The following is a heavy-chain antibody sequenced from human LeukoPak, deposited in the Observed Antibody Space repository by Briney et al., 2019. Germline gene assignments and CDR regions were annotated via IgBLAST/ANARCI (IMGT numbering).Heavy chain of an antibody. CDR1: GYSFTSYW. V-gene: IGHV5-51*01. Sequence: GESLKISCKGSGYSFTSYWIGWVRQMPGKGLEWMGIIYPGDSDTRYIPSFQCQVTISADKSISTAYLQWSSLKASDTAMYYCARPMVRGVIGYAFDIWGQGTMVTVSS. CDR3: ARPMVRGVIGYAFDI. J-gene: IGHJ3*02. D-gene: IGHD3-10*01. CDR2: IYPGDSDT.